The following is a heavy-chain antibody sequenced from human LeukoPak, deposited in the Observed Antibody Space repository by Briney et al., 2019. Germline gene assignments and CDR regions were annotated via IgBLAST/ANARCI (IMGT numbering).Heavy chain of an antibody. D-gene: IGHD4-17*01. CDR2: SKYSRNT. V-gene: IGHV4-59*08. Sequence: ASDTLSLTCTVSVPPIWRYHWIWTRQPTGEGLEGIVYSKYSRNTNYNPSLKSRVTTSVDTSKNQFFLRMTSVTGADPAVYYCARHYDDFAFGMYVWGQGTAVTVSS. CDR1: VPPIWRYH. J-gene: IGHJ6*02. CDR3: ARHYDDFAFGMYV.